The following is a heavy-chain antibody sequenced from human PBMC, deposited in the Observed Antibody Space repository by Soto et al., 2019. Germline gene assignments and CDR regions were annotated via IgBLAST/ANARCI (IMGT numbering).Heavy chain of an antibody. V-gene: IGHV3-64D*06. CDR2: ISSNGGST. CDR1: GFTFSSYA. J-gene: IGHJ4*02. D-gene: IGHD3-22*01. CDR3: VKDRHYYDSSGYSRFDY. Sequence: PGGSLRLSCSASGFTFSSYAMHWVRQVPGKGLEYVSAISSNGGSTYYADSVKGRFTISRDNSKNTLYLQMSSLRAEDTAVYYCVKDRHYYDSSGYSRFDYWGQGALVTVSS.